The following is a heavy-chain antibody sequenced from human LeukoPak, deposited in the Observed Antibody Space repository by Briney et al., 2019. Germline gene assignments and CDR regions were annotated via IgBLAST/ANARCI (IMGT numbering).Heavy chain of an antibody. D-gene: IGHD4-17*01. CDR2: ISGSGGST. Sequence: SGGSLRLSCAASGFTFSSYAMSWVRQAPGKGLEWVSAISGSGGSTYYADSVKGRFTISRDNAKNSLYLQMNSLRAEDTAVYYCARLSTVTTEVPDWGQGTLVTVSS. CDR1: GFTFSSYA. J-gene: IGHJ4*02. CDR3: ARLSTVTTEVPD. V-gene: IGHV3-23*01.